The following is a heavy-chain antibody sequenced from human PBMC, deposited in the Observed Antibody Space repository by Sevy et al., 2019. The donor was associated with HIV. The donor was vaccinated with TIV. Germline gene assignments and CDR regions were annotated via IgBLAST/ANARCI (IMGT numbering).Heavy chain of an antibody. J-gene: IGHJ4*02. D-gene: IGHD6-13*01. V-gene: IGHV3-30*02. CDR2: IRYDGGYK. CDR3: ARGQQLDY. CDR1: GFTFSSYG. Sequence: GGSLRLSCAASGFTFSSYGMHWVRQAPGKGLEWVAFIRYDGGYKDYADSVKGRFTISRDNSKNTLYLQINTLRTEDTALYYGARGQQLDYWGQGTLVTVSS.